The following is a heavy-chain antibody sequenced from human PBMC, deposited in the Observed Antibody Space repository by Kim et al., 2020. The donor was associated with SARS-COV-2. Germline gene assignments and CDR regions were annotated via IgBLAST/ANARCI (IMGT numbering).Heavy chain of an antibody. CDR2: T. Sequence: TNYNPSLMSPVTISVDTSKNQFSLKLSSVTAADTAVYYCATYSSSSSFDPWGQGTLVTVPS. D-gene: IGHD6-13*01. V-gene: IGHV4-34*01. CDR3: ATYSSSSSFDP. J-gene: IGHJ5*02.